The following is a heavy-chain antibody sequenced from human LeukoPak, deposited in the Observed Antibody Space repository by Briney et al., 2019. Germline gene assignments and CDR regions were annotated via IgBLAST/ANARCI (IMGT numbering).Heavy chain of an antibody. Sequence: PGGSLRLSCAASGFTFSSYGMHWVRQAPGKGLEWVAVISYDGSNKYYADSVKGRFTISRDNSKNTLYLQMNSLRAEDTAVYYCAKDLSEWELRGVDYWGQGTLVTVSS. CDR2: ISYDGSNK. D-gene: IGHD1-26*01. V-gene: IGHV3-30*18. CDR1: GFTFSSYG. J-gene: IGHJ4*02. CDR3: AKDLSEWELRGVDY.